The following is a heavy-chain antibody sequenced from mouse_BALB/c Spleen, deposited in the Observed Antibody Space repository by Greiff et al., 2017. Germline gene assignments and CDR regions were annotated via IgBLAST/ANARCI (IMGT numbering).Heavy chain of an antibody. V-gene: IGHV5-6-4*01. J-gene: IGHJ2*01. D-gene: IGHD1-1*02. CDR3: TREGMYGGYFDY. CDR1: GFTFSSYT. CDR2: ISSGGSYT. Sequence: EVQVVESGGGLVKPGGSLKLSCAASGFTFSSYTMSWVRQTPEKRLEWVATISSGGSYTYYPDSVKGRFTISRDNAKNTLYLQMSSLKSEDTAMYYCTREGMYGGYFDYWGQGTTLTVSS.